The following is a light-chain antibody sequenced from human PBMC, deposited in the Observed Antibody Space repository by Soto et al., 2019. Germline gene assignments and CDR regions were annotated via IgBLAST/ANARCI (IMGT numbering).Light chain of an antibody. CDR3: QQRLNWPLT. J-gene: IGKJ4*01. V-gene: IGKV3-11*01. CDR2: DAS. CDR1: QSINSH. Sequence: EIVLTQSPTTLSLSPGERATLSCRASQSINSHLAWYQQKPGQAPRLLMYDASNRATDIPARFSGSGSGTDFTLTISSLDPEDFAVYYSQQRLNWPLTFGGGTKVEIK.